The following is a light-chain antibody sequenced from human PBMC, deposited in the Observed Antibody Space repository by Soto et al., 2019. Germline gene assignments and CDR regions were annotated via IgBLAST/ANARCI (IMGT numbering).Light chain of an antibody. J-gene: IGKJ1*01. CDR3: QHQRT. CDR2: DAS. V-gene: IGKV1-5*01. CDR1: QSITTW. Sequence: DIQMTQSPSTLSASVGDRVTITCRASQSITTWLAWYQQKPGKAPKLLIYDASSLESGVPSRFSVGGSGTDFSLTSGSLQPDDCATYYCQHQRTFGQGTEVEI.